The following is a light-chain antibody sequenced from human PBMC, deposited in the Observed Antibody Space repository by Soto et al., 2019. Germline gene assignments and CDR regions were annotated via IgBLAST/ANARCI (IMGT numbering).Light chain of an antibody. CDR1: QSVSSN. V-gene: IGKV3-15*01. J-gene: IGKJ5*01. Sequence: EIVMTQSPATLSVSPGERATLSCRASQSVSSNLAWYQQKPGQAPRLLIYGASTRATGIPARFSGSGSGTEFTLTISSLQSEDFAVYYCRQYNNWLSITFGQGTRLE. CDR3: RQYNNWLSIT. CDR2: GAS.